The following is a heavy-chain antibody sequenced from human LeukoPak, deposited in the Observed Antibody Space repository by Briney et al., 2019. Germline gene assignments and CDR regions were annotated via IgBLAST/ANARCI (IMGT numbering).Heavy chain of an antibody. V-gene: IGHV1-69*05. CDR2: IIPIFGTA. CDR3: ARGQMYCGGDCLDY. D-gene: IGHD2-21*02. Sequence: SVKVSCKASGGTFSSYAISWVRQAPGQGLEWMGRIIPIFGTANYAQKFKGRVTITTDESKSTAYMELSSLRSEDTALYYCARGQMYCGGDCLDYWGQGTLVTVSS. CDR1: GGTFSSYA. J-gene: IGHJ4*02.